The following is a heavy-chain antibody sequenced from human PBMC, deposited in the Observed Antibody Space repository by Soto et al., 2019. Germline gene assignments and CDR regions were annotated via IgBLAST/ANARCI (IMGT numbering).Heavy chain of an antibody. Sequence: EVQLVESGGGLVQPGGSLRLSCAVSGFTFSSYWMSWFRQAPGKGLEWVANIKQDGSEKYSVDSVKGRFTISRDNAKNSLYLQMNSLRAEDTAIYYCAKIRLLTTLDYWGQGTLVTVSS. CDR1: GFTFSSYW. V-gene: IGHV3-7*03. CDR2: IKQDGSEK. J-gene: IGHJ4*02. CDR3: AKIRLLTTLDY. D-gene: IGHD4-17*01.